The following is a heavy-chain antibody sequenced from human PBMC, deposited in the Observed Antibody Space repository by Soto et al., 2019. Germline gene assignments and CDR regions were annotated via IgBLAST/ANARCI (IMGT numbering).Heavy chain of an antibody. CDR2: INHSGST. CDR3: ARNKIPGLFDY. J-gene: IGHJ4*02. D-gene: IGHD2-21*01. V-gene: IGHV4-34*01. CDR1: GGSFSGYY. Sequence: SETLSLTCAVYGGSFSGYYWTWIRQPPGTGLEWIGEINHSGSTNYNPSLKSRVTISVDTSKNQFSLKLTSVTAADTAVYYCARNKIPGLFDYWGQGTLVTVSS.